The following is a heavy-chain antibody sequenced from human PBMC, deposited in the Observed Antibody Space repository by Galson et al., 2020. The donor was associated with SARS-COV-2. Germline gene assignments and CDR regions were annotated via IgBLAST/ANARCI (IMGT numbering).Heavy chain of an antibody. CDR3: ARLVSHDAFDI. J-gene: IGHJ3*02. Sequence: SETMSLTCTVYGGSISSYYWSWIRQPPGKGLEWIGYIYYSGSTNYNPSLKSRVTISVDTSKNQFTLKLSSVTAADTAVYYCARLVSHDAFDIWGQGTMVTVSS. V-gene: IGHV4-59*01. CDR1: GGSISSYY. CDR2: IYYSGST.